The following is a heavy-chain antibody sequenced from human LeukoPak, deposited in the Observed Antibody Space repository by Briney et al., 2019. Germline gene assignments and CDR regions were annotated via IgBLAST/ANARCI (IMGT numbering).Heavy chain of an antibody. CDR1: GGSISSGDYY. CDR3: ASYTAMAFQYYFDY. Sequence: SQTLSLTCTVSGGSISSGDYYWSWIRQPPGKGLEWIGYIYYSGSTYYNPSLKSRVTISVDTSKNQFSLKLSSVTAADTAVYYCASYTAMAFQYYFDYWGQGTLVTASS. CDR2: IYYSGST. V-gene: IGHV4-30-4*01. D-gene: IGHD5-18*01. J-gene: IGHJ4*02.